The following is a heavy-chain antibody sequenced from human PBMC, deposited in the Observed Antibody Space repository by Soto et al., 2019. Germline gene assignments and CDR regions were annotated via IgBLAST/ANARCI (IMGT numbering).Heavy chain of an antibody. D-gene: IGHD2-2*01. J-gene: IGHJ5*02. CDR1: VFTFSSYW. V-gene: IGHV3-74*01. CDR2: INSDGSSI. CDR3: AREGEGHCISSSCLTWFDP. Sequence: GRSLRLSCAASVFTFSSYWMPWVRQAPGKGLVWVARINSDGSSISYADSVKGRFTISRDNAKNTLYLQMNSLRDEDTAVYYCAREGEGHCISSSCLTWFDPWGQGTMVTVPS.